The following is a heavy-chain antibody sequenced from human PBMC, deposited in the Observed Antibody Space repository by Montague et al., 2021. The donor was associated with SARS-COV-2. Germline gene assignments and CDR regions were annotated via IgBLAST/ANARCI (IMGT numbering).Heavy chain of an antibody. CDR1: GFTFGSYA. D-gene: IGHD3-22*01. CDR2: INSGGSGT. Sequence: SLRLSCAASGFTFGSYAMSWVRQAPGKGLEWVSDINSGGSGTYYADSVKGRFTISRDNAKNTLYLQMNSLRAEDTAVYYCAKSRGGRYASSGYYYPLDYWGQGTLVTVS. J-gene: IGHJ4*02. V-gene: IGHV3-23*03. CDR3: AKSRGGRYASSGYYYPLDY.